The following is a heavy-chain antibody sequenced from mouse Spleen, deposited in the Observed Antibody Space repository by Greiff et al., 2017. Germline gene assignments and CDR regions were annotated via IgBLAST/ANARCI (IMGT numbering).Heavy chain of an antibody. J-gene: IGHJ4*01. D-gene: IGHD2-1*01. CDR2: ISSGGSYT. CDR1: GFTFSSYA. Sequence: DVKLVESGGGLVKPGGSLKLPCAASGFTFSSYAMSWVRQTPEKRLEWVATISSGGSYTYYPDSVKGRFTISRDNAKNTLYLQMSSLRSEDTAMYYCARRYYGNYVDAMDYWGQGTSVTVSS. CDR3: ARRYYGNYVDAMDY. V-gene: IGHV5-9-1*01.